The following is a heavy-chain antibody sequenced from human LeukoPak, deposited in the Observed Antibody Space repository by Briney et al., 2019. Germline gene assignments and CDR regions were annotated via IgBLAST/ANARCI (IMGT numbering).Heavy chain of an antibody. CDR1: GFTFSNYG. J-gene: IGHJ6*03. V-gene: IGHV3-48*01. D-gene: IGHD5-18*01. Sequence: GGSLRLSCAASGFTFSNYGMNWVRQPPGKGLEWVSYVSSSSSSRSYADSVKGRFTISRDNAGNSLSLQMNSLRAEDTAVYYCARFGYSHGYGWGGGYYYYYMDVWGKGTTVTVSS. CDR2: VSSSSSSR. CDR3: ARFGYSHGYGWGGGYYYYYMDV.